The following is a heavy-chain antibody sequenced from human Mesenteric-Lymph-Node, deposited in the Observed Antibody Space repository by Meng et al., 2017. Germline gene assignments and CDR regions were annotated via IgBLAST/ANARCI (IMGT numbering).Heavy chain of an antibody. D-gene: IGHD3-22*01. Sequence: QVQLQESGPGLVKPSQTLSLTCTVSGGSISSSSYYWGWIRQPPGKGLEWIGSIYYSGSTYYNPSLKSRVTISIDTSKNQFSLKLSSVTAADTAVYYCAREMTSAYFSDSWGQGTLVTVSS. V-gene: IGHV4-39*07. CDR2: IYYSGST. J-gene: IGHJ4*02. CDR3: AREMTSAYFSDS. CDR1: GGSISSSSYY.